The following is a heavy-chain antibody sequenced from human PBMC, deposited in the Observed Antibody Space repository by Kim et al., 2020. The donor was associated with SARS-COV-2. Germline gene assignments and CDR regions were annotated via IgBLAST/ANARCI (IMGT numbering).Heavy chain of an antibody. Sequence: VKSRCTISRDNSKNTLYLQMNSLGAEDTAVYYCARDLYYDSYGGTFDIWGQGTMVTVSS. D-gene: IGHD3-22*01. J-gene: IGHJ3*02. V-gene: IGHV3-30*01. CDR3: ARDLYYDSYGGTFDI.